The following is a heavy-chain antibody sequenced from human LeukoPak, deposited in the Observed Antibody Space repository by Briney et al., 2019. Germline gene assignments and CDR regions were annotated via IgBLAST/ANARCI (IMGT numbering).Heavy chain of an antibody. CDR1: GYTFTGYY. V-gene: IGHV1-2*02. D-gene: IGHD3-22*01. CDR2: INPNSGGT. Sequence: ASVKVSCKASGYTFTGYYMHWVRQAPGQGLEWMGWINPNSGGTNYAQKFQGRVTMTRDTSISTAYMELSRLRSDDTAVYYCARDVSYYDSSGYHYGYFDYWGQGTLVTVSS. J-gene: IGHJ4*02. CDR3: ARDVSYYDSSGYHYGYFDY.